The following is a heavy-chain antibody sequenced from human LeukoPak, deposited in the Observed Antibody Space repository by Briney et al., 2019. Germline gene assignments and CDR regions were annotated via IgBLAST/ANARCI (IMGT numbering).Heavy chain of an antibody. V-gene: IGHV3-23*01. D-gene: IGHD4-23*01. J-gene: IGHJ4*02. CDR3: AKDSADYGGNSYYFDY. Sequence: GGSLRLSCAASGFTFNNYAMSWARQAPGKGLEWVSTISGSGGSEYSADSVKGRLTIFRDNSKNTLYLQMNSLRAEDTAVYYCAKDSADYGGNSYYFDYWGQGTLVTVSS. CDR2: ISGSGGSE. CDR1: GFTFNNYA.